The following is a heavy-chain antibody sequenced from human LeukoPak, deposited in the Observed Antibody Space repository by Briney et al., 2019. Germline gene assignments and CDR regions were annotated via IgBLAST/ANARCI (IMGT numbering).Heavy chain of an antibody. CDR2: ISYDGSNK. J-gene: IGHJ5*02. Sequence: PGGSLRLSCAASVFTFSSYGMHGVRQSPGKGREGVAVISYDGSNKYYADSVKGRFTISRDNSKNTLYLQMNSLRAEDTAVYYCAKGSREWELLGFIPFDPWGQGTLVTVSS. V-gene: IGHV3-30*18. D-gene: IGHD1-26*01. CDR3: AKGSREWELLGFIPFDP. CDR1: VFTFSSYG.